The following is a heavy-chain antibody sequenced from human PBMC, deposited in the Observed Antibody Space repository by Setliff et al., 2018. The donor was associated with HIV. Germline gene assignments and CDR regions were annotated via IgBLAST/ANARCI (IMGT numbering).Heavy chain of an antibody. Sequence: SETLSLTCAVYGGSFSGYYWSWIRQPPGKGLEWIGEINHSGSTNYNPSLKSRVTISVDTSKNQFSLKLSSVTAADTVVYYCARTSGSRPHDAFDIWGQGTMVTVSS. CDR3: ARTSGSRPHDAFDI. CDR1: GGSFSGYY. J-gene: IGHJ3*02. D-gene: IGHD1-26*01. V-gene: IGHV4-34*01. CDR2: INHSGST.